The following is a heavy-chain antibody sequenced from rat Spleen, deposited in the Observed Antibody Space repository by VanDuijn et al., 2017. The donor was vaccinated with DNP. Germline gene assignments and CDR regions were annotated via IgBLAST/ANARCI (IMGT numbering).Heavy chain of an antibody. CDR3: ARGLNYGGYIYSWYFDF. CDR1: GYSITSNY. Sequence: EVQLQESGPGLVKPSQSLSLTCSVTGYSITSNYWGWIRKFPGNKMEWMGYISYSGSTSYNPSLKSRISITRDTSKNQFFLQLNSVTTEETATYYFARGLNYGGYIYSWYFDFWGPGTMVTVSS. V-gene: IGHV3-1*01. CDR2: ISYSGST. J-gene: IGHJ1*01. D-gene: IGHD1-11*01.